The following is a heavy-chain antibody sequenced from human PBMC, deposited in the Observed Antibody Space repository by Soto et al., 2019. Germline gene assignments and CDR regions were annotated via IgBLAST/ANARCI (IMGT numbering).Heavy chain of an antibody. CDR3: ARDSYCSGGNCYRYYYGMDV. J-gene: IGHJ6*02. CDR1: GFTFSSYA. V-gene: IGHV3-30-3*01. D-gene: IGHD2-15*01. CDR2: LSYDGNNK. Sequence: QVQLVESGGGVVQPGRSLRLSCAASGFTFSSYAIHWVRQAPGKGLEWVAVLSYDGNNKYYADSVKGRFTISRDNSKTTFFLQMNILRADDTAVYYCARDSYCSGGNCYRYYYGMDVWGQGTTVTVSS.